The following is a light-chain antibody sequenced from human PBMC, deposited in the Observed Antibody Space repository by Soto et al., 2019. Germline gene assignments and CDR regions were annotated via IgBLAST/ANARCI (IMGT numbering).Light chain of an antibody. CDR2: GAY. CDR1: QSVNNNY. J-gene: IGKJ4*01. CDR3: QQYGSSLT. V-gene: IGKV3-20*01. Sequence: EIVLTQSPGTLSLSPGERATLSCRASQSVNNNYLAWYQQQRGQAPRLLVYGAYTRATGIPDRFSGRGSGTDFTLNISRLEPEDFAVYYCQQYGSSLTVGGGTKVEIK.